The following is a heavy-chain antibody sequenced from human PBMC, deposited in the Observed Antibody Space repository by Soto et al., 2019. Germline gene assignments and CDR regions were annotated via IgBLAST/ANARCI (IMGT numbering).Heavy chain of an antibody. V-gene: IGHV1-8*02. CDR3: ARGLRYFDWLSQIYYYYGMDV. Sequence: ASVKVSCKASGYTFTNFYMHWVRQAPGQGLEWVGLINPNSGNTGYAQKFQGRVTMTRNTSISTAYMELSSLRSEDTAVYYCARGLRYFDWLSQIYYYYGMDVWGQGTTVTVSS. CDR1: GYTFTNFY. J-gene: IGHJ6*02. D-gene: IGHD3-9*01. CDR2: INPNSGNT.